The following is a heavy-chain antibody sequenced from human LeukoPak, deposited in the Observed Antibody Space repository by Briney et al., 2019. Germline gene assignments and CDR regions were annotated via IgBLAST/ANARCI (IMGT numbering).Heavy chain of an antibody. CDR1: RFTFSSYS. V-gene: IGHV3-21*01. CDR2: ISGSSSYI. Sequence: PGGSLRLSCAASRFTFSSYSMNWVRQAPGKGLEWVSSISGSSSYIYYADSVKGRFTISRDNAKNSLYLQMNSLRAEDTAVYYCARDPQQQLVRGEGYWGQGTLVTVSS. CDR3: ARDPQQQLVRGEGY. J-gene: IGHJ4*02. D-gene: IGHD6-13*01.